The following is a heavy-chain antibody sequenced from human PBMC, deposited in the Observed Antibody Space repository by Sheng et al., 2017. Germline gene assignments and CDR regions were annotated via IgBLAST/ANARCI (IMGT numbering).Heavy chain of an antibody. CDR2: ISYDGSNK. CDR3: AREGLELHDAFDI. V-gene: IGHV3-30*04. J-gene: IGHJ3*02. D-gene: IGHD1-7*01. CDR1: GFTFSSYA. Sequence: QVQLVESGGGVVQPGRSLRLSCAASGFTFSSYAMHWVRQAPGKGLEWVAVISYDGSNKYYADSVKGRFTISRDNSKNTLYLQMNSLRAEDTAVYYCAREGLELHDAFDIWGQGTMVTVSS.